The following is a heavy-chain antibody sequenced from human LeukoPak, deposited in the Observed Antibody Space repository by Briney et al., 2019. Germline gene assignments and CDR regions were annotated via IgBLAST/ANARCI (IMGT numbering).Heavy chain of an antibody. CDR3: ARGYFDSSGYSNTFDI. V-gene: IGHV4-59*01. J-gene: IGHJ3*02. CDR1: GASISSSY. D-gene: IGHD3-22*01. CDR2: IRYSGRT. Sequence: SETLSLTCIVSGASISSSYWSWIRQPPGKRLEWIGYIRYSGRTNYNPSLESRVTISVDTSMNHFSLRLSSVTAADTAFYYCARGYFDSSGYSNTFDIWGQGTMVTVSS.